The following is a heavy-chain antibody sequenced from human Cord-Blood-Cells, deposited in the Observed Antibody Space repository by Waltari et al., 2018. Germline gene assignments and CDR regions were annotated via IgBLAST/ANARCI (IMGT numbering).Heavy chain of an antibody. J-gene: IGHJ4*02. Sequence: QVQLVQSGAEVKKPGASVKVSCKASGYTFTSYAMHWVRQAPGQRLEWMGWINAGNGNTKYSQKFQGRVTITRDTSASTAYMGLSSLRSEDTAVYYCARASGSSGFDYWGQGTLVTVSS. CDR2: INAGNGNT. CDR1: GYTFTSYA. CDR3: ARASGSSGFDY. V-gene: IGHV1-3*01. D-gene: IGHD3-10*01.